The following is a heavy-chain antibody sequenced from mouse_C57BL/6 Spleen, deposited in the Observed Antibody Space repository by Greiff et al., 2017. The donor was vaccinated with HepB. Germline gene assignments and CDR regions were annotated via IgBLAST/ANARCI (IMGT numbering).Heavy chain of an antibody. V-gene: IGHV1-76*01. J-gene: IGHJ2*01. CDR2: IYPGSGNT. CDR1: GYTFTDYY. Sequence: VQLQQSGAELVRPGASVKLSCKASGYTFTDYYINWVKQRPGQGLEWIARIYPGSGNTYYNEKFKGKATLTAEKSSSTAYMQLSSLTSEDSAVYFCARSMLSSAWDYWGHSTTLTVSS. D-gene: IGHD2-3*01. CDR3: ARSMLSSAWDY.